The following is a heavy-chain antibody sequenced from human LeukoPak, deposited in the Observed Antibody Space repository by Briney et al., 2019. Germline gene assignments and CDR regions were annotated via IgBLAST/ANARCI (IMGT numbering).Heavy chain of an antibody. CDR2: ISSSGSTI. CDR1: GFTFSDYY. CDR3: ARDLYDSSGYYPAWFDP. Sequence: GGSLRLSCAASGFTFSDYYMSWIRQAPGKGLEWVSYISSSGSTIYYADSVKGRFTISRDNAKNSLYLQMNSLRAEDTAVYYCARDLYDSSGYYPAWFDPWGQGTLVTVSS. J-gene: IGHJ5*02. D-gene: IGHD3-22*01. V-gene: IGHV3-11*04.